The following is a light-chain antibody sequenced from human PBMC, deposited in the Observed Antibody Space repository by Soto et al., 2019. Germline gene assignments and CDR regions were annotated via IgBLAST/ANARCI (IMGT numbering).Light chain of an antibody. V-gene: IGKV1-8*01. CDR3: QQTNNYPIT. CDR2: TAS. J-gene: IGKJ4*01. Sequence: AIRMTQSPSSLSASTGDRVTITCRASQGISSYLAWYQQKPGKAPKLLIYTASSLQSGVPSTFSGSGSGTDFTLTISSLQPEDFATYYCQQTNNYPITFGGGTKVDNK. CDR1: QGISSY.